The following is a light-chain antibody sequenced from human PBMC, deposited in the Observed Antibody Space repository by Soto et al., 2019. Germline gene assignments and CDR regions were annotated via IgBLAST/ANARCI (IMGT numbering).Light chain of an antibody. V-gene: IGKV3-11*01. CDR3: QQRSNWPPALT. CDR1: QGVSSY. Sequence: EIVWTQSPATLSLSPGERATLSCRASQGVSSYLAWYQQKPGQAPRLLIYDASNRATGIPARFSGSGSGTDFTLTISRLEPEDFAVYYCQQRSNWPPALTFGGGTKVEIK. CDR2: DAS. J-gene: IGKJ4*01.